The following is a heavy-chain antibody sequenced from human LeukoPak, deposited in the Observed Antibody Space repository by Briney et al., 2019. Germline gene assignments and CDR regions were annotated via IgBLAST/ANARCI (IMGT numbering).Heavy chain of an antibody. CDR2: IYYSGTT. D-gene: IGHD5-12*01. Sequence: SETLSLTCTVSGGSISASSFSWGWIRQPPGKGLEWIGSIYYSGTTYYNPSLKSRVTISVDTSKNQFSLKLSSVTDADTAVYYCAATYSGYDRRVDYWGQGTLVTVSS. J-gene: IGHJ4*02. CDR3: AATYSGYDRRVDY. V-gene: IGHV4-39*01. CDR1: GGSISASSFS.